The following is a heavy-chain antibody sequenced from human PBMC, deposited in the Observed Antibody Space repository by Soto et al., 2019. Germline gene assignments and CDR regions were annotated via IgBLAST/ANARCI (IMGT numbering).Heavy chain of an antibody. D-gene: IGHD3-22*01. J-gene: IGHJ4*02. CDR2: ISYDGSNK. CDR1: GFTFSSYG. V-gene: IGHV3-30*18. CDR3: AKALLSSGSILDY. Sequence: QVQLVESGGGVVQPGRSLRLSCAASGFTFSSYGMHWVRQAPGKGLEWVAVISYDGSNKYYADSVKGRFTISRDNSKNTRNLQMNSLRAEDTAVYYCAKALLSSGSILDYWGQGTLVTVSS.